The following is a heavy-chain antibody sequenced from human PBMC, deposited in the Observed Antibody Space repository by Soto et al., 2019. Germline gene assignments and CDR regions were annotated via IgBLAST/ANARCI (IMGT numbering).Heavy chain of an antibody. CDR2: ISYDGSNK. D-gene: IGHD3-10*01. V-gene: IGHV3-30-3*01. J-gene: IGHJ4*02. CDR1: GFTFSSYA. CDR3: ARDLSRELTYYFDY. Sequence: GGSLRLSCAASGFTFSSYAMHWVRQAPGKGLEWVAVISYDGSNKYYADSVKGRFTISRDNSKNTLYLQMNSLRAEDTAVYYCARDLSRELTYYFDYWGQGTLVTVSS.